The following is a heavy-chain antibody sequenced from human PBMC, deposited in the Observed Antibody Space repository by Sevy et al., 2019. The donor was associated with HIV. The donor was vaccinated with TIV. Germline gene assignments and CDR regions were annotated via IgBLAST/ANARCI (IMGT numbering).Heavy chain of an antibody. J-gene: IGHJ4*02. CDR3: AREGCTKPHDY. Sequence: GGSLRLSCVASVFNFNIYSTSWVRQAPGKRLEWVSTLSFGCGRINHADSVQGRFTMSRDDSKKTVYLEMNSLRPEDTAVYYCAREGCTKPHDYWGQGTLVTVSS. CDR2: LSFGCGRI. V-gene: IGHV3-23*01. D-gene: IGHD2-8*01. CDR1: VFNFNIYS.